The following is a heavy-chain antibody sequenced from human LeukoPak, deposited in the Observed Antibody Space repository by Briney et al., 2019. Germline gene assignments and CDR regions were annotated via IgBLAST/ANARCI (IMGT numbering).Heavy chain of an antibody. CDR1: GFTFSDYY. CDR2: ISFSGSTI. CDR3: ARDRTTVPRDY. D-gene: IGHD4-17*01. V-gene: IGHV3-11*04. J-gene: IGHJ4*02. Sequence: PGGSLRLSCAASGFTFSDYYMSWIRQAPGKGLEWVSYISFSGSTIYYADSVKGRFTISRDNAKNSLYLQINSLRAEDTAVYYCARDRTTVPRDYWGQGTLVTVSS.